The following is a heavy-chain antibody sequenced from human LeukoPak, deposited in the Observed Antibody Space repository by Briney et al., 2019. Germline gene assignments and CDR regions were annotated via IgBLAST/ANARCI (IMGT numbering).Heavy chain of an antibody. CDR2: IIPIFGTA. CDR1: GGTFSSYA. V-gene: IGHV1-69*05. Sequence: GASVKVSCKASGGTFSSYAISWVRQAPGQGLEWMGGIIPIFGTANYAQKFQGRATITTDESTSTAYMELSSLRSEDTAVYYCARLEYQLPDAFDIWGQGTMVTVSS. D-gene: IGHD2-2*01. J-gene: IGHJ3*02. CDR3: ARLEYQLPDAFDI.